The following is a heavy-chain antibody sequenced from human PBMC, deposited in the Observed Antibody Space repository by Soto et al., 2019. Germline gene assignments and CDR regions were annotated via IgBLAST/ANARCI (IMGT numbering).Heavy chain of an antibody. Sequence: EVQLVETGGGLIQPGGSLRLSCAASGFTVSSNYMSWVRQAPGKGPEWVSVIYSGGSTYYADSVKGRFTISRDNSKNTLYLQMNSLRAEDTAVYYCARESAGYGGGYYYYYGMDVWGQGTTVTVSS. D-gene: IGHD5-12*01. CDR3: ARESAGYGGGYYYYYGMDV. J-gene: IGHJ6*02. V-gene: IGHV3-53*02. CDR2: IYSGGST. CDR1: GFTVSSNY.